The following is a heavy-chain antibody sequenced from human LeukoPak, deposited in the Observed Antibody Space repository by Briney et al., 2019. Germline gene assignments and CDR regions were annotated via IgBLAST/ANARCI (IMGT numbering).Heavy chain of an antibody. CDR1: GYSFTSYW. D-gene: IGHD2-2*01. CDR3: ARLVGDCSSSSCFGGTYYYYMDV. J-gene: IGHJ6*03. Sequence: ESLKISCKGSGYSFTSYWIGWVRQMPGKGLEWMGIIYPGDSDTRYSPSFQGQVTISADKSISTAYLQWSSLKASDTAMYYCARLVGDCSSSSCFGGTYYYYMDVWGKGTTVTVSS. CDR2: IYPGDSDT. V-gene: IGHV5-51*01.